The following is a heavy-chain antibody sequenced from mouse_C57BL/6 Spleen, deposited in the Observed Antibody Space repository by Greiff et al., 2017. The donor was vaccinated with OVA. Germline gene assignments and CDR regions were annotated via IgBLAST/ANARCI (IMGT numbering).Heavy chain of an antibody. V-gene: IGHV1-15*01. CDR1: GYTFTDYE. CDR3: TRGERGPLYYYAMDY. J-gene: IGHJ4*01. Sequence: VQLQQSGAELVRPGASVTLSCKASGYTFTDYEMHWVKQTPVHGLEWIGAIDPETGGTAYNQKFKGKAILTADKSSSTAYMELRSLTSEDSAVYYCTRGERGPLYYYAMDYWGQGTSVTVSS. D-gene: IGHD4-1*01. CDR2: IDPETGGT.